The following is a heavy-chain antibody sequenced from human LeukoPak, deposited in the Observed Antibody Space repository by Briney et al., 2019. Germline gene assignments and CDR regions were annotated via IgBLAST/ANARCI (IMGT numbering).Heavy chain of an antibody. CDR3: ARDGGITISRAFDI. D-gene: IGHD3-9*01. V-gene: IGHV4-34*01. J-gene: IGHJ3*02. CDR1: GGSFSGYN. Sequence: PSETLSLTCAVYGGSFSGYNWGWIRQPPGKGLEWIGSIYYSGSTYYNPSLKSRVTISVDTSKNQFSLKLSSVTAADTAVYYCARDGGITISRAFDIWGQGTMVTVSS. CDR2: IYYSGST.